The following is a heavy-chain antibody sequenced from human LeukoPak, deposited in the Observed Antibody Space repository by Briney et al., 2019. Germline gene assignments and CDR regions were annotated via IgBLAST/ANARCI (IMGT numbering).Heavy chain of an antibody. Sequence: SETLSLTCTVSGGSISSYYWSWIRQPPGKGLEWIGYIYYSGSTNYNPSLKSRVTISVDTSKNQFSLKLSSVTAADTAVYYCARATGGAAAGTHDYWGQGTLVTVSS. CDR1: GGSISSYY. V-gene: IGHV4-59*01. CDR3: ARATGGAAAGTHDY. D-gene: IGHD6-13*01. J-gene: IGHJ4*02. CDR2: IYYSGST.